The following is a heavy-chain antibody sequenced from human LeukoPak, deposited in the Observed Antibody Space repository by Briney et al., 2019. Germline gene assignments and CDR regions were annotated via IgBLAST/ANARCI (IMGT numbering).Heavy chain of an antibody. CDR2: IKHDGSEK. J-gene: IGHJ4*02. CDR1: GFTLSHKW. D-gene: IGHD2-15*01. CDR3: ARARYLNS. Sequence: GGSLRLSCVGSGFTLSHKWRTWLRLAPGWGLDWVANIKHDGSEKNYVDSVKGRFTISRDNAKNSVYLQMDRLRAEDTAVYYCARARYLNSWGQGTLVTVSS. V-gene: IGHV3-7*01.